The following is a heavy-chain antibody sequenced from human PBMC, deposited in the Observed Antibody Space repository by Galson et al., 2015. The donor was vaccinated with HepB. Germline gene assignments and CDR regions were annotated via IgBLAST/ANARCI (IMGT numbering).Heavy chain of an antibody. CDR3: AREADLRFRGVYFDY. Sequence: SLRLSCAASGFTVSSNYMSWVRQAPGKGLEWVSVIYSGGSTYYADSVKGRFTISRDNSKNTLYLQMNSLRAEDTAVYYCAREADLRFRGVYFDYWGQGTLVTVSS. CDR1: GFTVSSNY. J-gene: IGHJ4*02. D-gene: IGHD3-3*01. V-gene: IGHV3-66*01. CDR2: IYSGGST.